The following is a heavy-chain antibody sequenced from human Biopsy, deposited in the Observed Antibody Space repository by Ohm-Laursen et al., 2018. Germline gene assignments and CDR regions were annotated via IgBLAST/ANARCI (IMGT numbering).Heavy chain of an antibody. V-gene: IGHV1-46*01. Sequence: ATVKISCKASAYTFTSYYMHWVRQAPGQGLEWMGMINPSGSTTSYPQIFQGRVTMTRDTSKGTVYMELSSLRSADTAAYFCARNTGWYGDLYYFDYWGQGTMVTVSS. CDR1: AYTFTSYY. CDR2: INPSGSTT. J-gene: IGHJ4*03. D-gene: IGHD6-19*01. CDR3: ARNTGWYGDLYYFDY.